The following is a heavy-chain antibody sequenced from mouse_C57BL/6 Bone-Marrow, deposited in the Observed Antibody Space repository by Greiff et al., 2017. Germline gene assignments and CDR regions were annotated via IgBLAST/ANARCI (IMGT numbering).Heavy chain of an antibody. CDR2: IYPGNSDT. CDR1: GYTFTSYW. CDR3: TRSGNYDYDGGFAY. V-gene: IGHV1-5*01. J-gene: IGHJ3*01. D-gene: IGHD2-4*01. Sequence: EVQLQQSGTVLARPGASVKMSCKTSGYTFTSYWMHWVKQRPGQGLEWIGAIYPGNSDTSYNQKFKGKAKLTAVTSASTAYMELSSLTNEDSAVYYCTRSGNYDYDGGFAYWGQGTLVTVSA.